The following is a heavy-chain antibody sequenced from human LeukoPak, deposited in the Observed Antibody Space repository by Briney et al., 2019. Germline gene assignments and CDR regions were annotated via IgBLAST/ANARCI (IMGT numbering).Heavy chain of an antibody. CDR2: INPSGGST. CDR1: GYTFTSYY. Sequence: GASVKVSCKASGYTFTSYYMHWVRQAPGQGLEWMGIINPSGGSTSYAQKFQGRVTMTRDMSTSTVYMELSSLRSEDTAVYYCARQPTSMVRGIIITDYYFDYWGQGTLVTVSS. D-gene: IGHD3-10*01. J-gene: IGHJ4*02. V-gene: IGHV1-46*01. CDR3: ARQPTSMVRGIIITDYYFDY.